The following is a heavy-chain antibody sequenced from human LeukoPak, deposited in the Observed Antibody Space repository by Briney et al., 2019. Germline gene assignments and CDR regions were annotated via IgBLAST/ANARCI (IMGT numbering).Heavy chain of an antibody. CDR3: ARRGSGNGDTYAGMDV. CDR2: MLSTGGT. J-gene: IGHJ6*02. Sequence: SETLSLTCTVSGGSISSNFHYWDWIRQPPGKGLEWIGSMLSTGGTRYNPSLTSRVTISVDTSKNQFSLNLTSVTATDTALYFCARRGSGNGDTYAGMDVWGQGTTVTVSS. V-gene: IGHV4-39*01. D-gene: IGHD2-21*02. CDR1: GGSISSNFHY.